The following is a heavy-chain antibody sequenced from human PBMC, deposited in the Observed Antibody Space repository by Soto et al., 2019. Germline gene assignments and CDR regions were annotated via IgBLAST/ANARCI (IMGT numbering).Heavy chain of an antibody. CDR2: IHYSGSA. Sequence: SETRSLTCTVSGGSISSGDYHWTWIRQPPGKGLEWIGYIHYSGSAYYNPSLKSRVTISVDTSKKQFSLRLSSVTAADTAVYYCAREMATMKFDYWGQGALVTVSS. V-gene: IGHV4-30-4*01. CDR1: GGSISSGDYH. J-gene: IGHJ4*02. CDR3: AREMATMKFDY.